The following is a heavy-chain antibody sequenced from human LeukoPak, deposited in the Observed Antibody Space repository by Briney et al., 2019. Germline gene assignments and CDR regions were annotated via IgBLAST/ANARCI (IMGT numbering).Heavy chain of an antibody. CDR1: GGSISSYS. V-gene: IGHV4-59*13. J-gene: IGHJ4*02. CDR2: IDYSGSS. CDR3: ASRSSIWSGYQDTLYYFDS. D-gene: IGHD3-3*01. Sequence: PAETLSLTCSVSGGSISSYSWTWIRQPPGKGLEWIGFIDYSGSSNYNPSLKSRVTISVDTSKNQFSLKLSSVTAADTAVYYCASRSSIWSGYQDTLYYFDSWGQGTLVTVSS.